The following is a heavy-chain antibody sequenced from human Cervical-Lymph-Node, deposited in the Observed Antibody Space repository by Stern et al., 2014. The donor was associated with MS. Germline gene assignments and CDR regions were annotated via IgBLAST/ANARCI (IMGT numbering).Heavy chain of an antibody. CDR1: GYSFTSYW. CDR3: ARQRYFDY. CDR2: IFPGGSDI. Sequence: EVQLVQSGAEVKKPGESLKISCKGSGYSFTSYWIGWVRQLPGKGLEWIAIIFPGGSDIRYSPSFQGKDTIPAEKSSSTAYLKWNNLKASDTAIYYCARQRYFDYWGQGTLVTVSS. V-gene: IGHV5-51*01. J-gene: IGHJ4*02.